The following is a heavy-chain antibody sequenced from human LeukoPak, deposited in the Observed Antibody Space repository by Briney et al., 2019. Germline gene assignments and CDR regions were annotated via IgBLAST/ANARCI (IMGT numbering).Heavy chain of an antibody. J-gene: IGHJ4*02. D-gene: IGHD3-22*01. CDR2: ISSSSSYI. V-gene: IGHV3-21*01. CDR3: ARESGGYVSLDY. CDR1: GFTFSSYG. Sequence: GGALRLSCAASGFTFSSYGMNWVRQAPGKGLEWVSSISSSSSYIYYADSVKGRFTISRDNAKNSLYLQMNSLRAEDTAVYYCARESGGYVSLDYWGQGTLVTVS.